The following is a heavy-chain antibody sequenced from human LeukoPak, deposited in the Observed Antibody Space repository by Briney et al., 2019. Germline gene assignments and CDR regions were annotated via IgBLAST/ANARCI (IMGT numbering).Heavy chain of an antibody. CDR1: GGSISSYY. Sequence: TSETLSLTCTVSGGSISSYYWSWIRQPPGKGLEWIGYIYYSGSTNYNPSLKSRVTISVDTSKNQFSLKLSSVTAADTAVYYCARQPAVAGPAPFDYWGQGTLVTVSS. J-gene: IGHJ4*02. V-gene: IGHV4-59*08. D-gene: IGHD6-19*01. CDR2: IYYSGST. CDR3: ARQPAVAGPAPFDY.